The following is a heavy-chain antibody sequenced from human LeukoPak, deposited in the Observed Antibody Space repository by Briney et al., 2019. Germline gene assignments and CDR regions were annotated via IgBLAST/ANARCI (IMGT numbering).Heavy chain of an antibody. CDR1: GYTFTNYY. V-gene: IGHV1-46*01. CDR3: ARGRYYDFWSGRPGYMDV. J-gene: IGHJ6*03. CDR2: SNPSGDST. D-gene: IGHD3-3*01. Sequence: ASVKVSCKASGYTFTNYYIHWVRQAPGLGLEWLGISNPSGDSTNYAQKLQGRVTMTTDTSTSTAYMELRSLRSDDTAVYYCARGRYYDFWSGRPGYMDVWGKGTTVTVSS.